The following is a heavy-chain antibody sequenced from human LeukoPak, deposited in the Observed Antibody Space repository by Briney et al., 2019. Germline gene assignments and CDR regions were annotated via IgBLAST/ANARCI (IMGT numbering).Heavy chain of an antibody. CDR1: GFAFDTYS. CDR3: ARAGSTNSWFDP. D-gene: IGHD2-2*01. CDR2: ISSWSSFI. J-gene: IGHJ5*02. Sequence: GGSPRLSCAASGFAFDTYSMTWVRQAPGKGLKWVSSISSWSSFIYSADSVTGRFTISRDNAKNSLYLQMNSLRAEDTAVYYCARAGSTNSWFDPWGQGTLVIVSS. V-gene: IGHV3-21*01.